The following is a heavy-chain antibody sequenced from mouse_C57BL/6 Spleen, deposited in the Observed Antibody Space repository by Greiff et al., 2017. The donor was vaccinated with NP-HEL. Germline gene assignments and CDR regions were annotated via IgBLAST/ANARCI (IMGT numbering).Heavy chain of an antibody. CDR1: GFTFNTYA. J-gene: IGHJ4*01. CDR2: IRSKSSNYAT. CDR3: VRGGTTVVADYYAMDY. V-gene: IGHV10-3*01. Sequence: EVQLVESGGGLVQPKGSLKLSCAASGFTFNTYAMHWVRQAPGKGLEWVARIRSKSSNYATYYADSVKDRFTISRDDSQSMLYLQMNNLKTEDTAMYYCVRGGTTVVADYYAMDYWGQGTSVTVSS. D-gene: IGHD1-1*01.